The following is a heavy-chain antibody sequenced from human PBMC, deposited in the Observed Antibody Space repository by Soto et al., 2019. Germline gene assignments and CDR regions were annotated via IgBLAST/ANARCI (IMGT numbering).Heavy chain of an antibody. V-gene: IGHV1-69*13. CDR1: GGSFSNYI. CDR3: ARGLFGQQWLVGFDT. CDR2: TIPMFATA. D-gene: IGHD6-19*01. J-gene: IGHJ4*02. Sequence: SVKVSCKASGGSFSNYIFSWVRQAPGQGLEWMGGTIPMFATAQYAQKLQGRVTITADESTSTVYMDLTSLRSDDTAVYYCARGLFGQQWLVGFDTWGQGTLVTVSS.